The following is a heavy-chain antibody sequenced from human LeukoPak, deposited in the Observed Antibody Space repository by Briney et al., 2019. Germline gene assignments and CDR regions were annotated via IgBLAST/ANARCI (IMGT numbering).Heavy chain of an antibody. Sequence: PSETLSLTCTVSGGSISSYYWSWIRQPPGKGLEWIGYIYYSGSTNYNPSLKSRVTISVDTSKNQFSLKLSSVTAADTAVYYCARLPHDGYPYDYWGQGTLVTVSS. J-gene: IGHJ4*02. CDR3: ARLPHDGYPYDY. CDR1: GGSISSYY. D-gene: IGHD5-24*01. CDR2: IYYSGST. V-gene: IGHV4-59*08.